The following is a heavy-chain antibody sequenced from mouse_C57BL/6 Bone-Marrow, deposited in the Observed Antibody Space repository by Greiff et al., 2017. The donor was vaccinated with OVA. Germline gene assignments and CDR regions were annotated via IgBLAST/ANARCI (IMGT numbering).Heavy chain of an antibody. J-gene: IGHJ2*01. CDR1: GYTFTSYW. CDR2: IHPNSGST. D-gene: IGHD2-1*01. CDR3: ARIGNSYYFDY. Sequence: QVQLQQPGAEPVKPGASVKLSCKASGYTFTSYWMHWVKQRPGQGLEWIGMIHPNSGSTNYNEKFKSKATLTVDKSSSTAYMQLSSLTSEDSAVYYCARIGNSYYFDYWGQGTTLTVSS. V-gene: IGHV1-64*01.